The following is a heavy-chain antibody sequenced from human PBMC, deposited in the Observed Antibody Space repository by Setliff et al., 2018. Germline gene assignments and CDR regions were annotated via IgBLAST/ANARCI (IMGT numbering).Heavy chain of an antibody. CDR3: AREQWLDPPGYYYMDV. V-gene: IGHV4-4*07. D-gene: IGHD6-19*01. Sequence: NPSETLSLTCTVSGGSISSYYWSWIRQPAGKGLEWIGHIYIGGSANYNPSLKSRVTTSIATSKNQFSLKLNSVTAADMAVYYCAREQWLDPPGYYYMDVWAKGTTVTVSS. J-gene: IGHJ6*03. CDR1: GGSISSYY. CDR2: IYIGGSA.